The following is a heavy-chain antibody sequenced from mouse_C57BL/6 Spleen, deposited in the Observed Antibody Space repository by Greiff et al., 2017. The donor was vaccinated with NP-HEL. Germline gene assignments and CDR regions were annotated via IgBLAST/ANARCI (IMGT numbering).Heavy chain of an antibody. CDR2: ISDGGSYT. D-gene: IGHD1-1*01. Sequence: EVKLMESGGGLVKPGGSLKLSCAASGFTFSSYAMSWVRQTPEKRLEWVATISDGGSYTYYPDNVKGRFTISRDNAKNNLYLQRSHLKSEDTAKYYCARHYYGSSLDYWGQGTTLTVSS. V-gene: IGHV5-4*03. J-gene: IGHJ2*01. CDR1: GFTFSSYA. CDR3: ARHYYGSSLDY.